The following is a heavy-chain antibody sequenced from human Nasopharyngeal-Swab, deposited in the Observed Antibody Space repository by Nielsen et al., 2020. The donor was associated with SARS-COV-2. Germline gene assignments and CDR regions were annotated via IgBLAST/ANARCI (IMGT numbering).Heavy chain of an antibody. J-gene: IGHJ3*01. V-gene: IGHV3-30*03. CDR3: VIASSVAFDF. Sequence: GESLKISCAASGFTFSSYGMHWVRQAPGKGLEWVAVISYDGSNKYYADSVKGRFTISRDNTKNSVYLQMNSLRADDTALYYCVIASSVAFDFWGQGTKVTVTS. D-gene: IGHD5/OR15-5a*01. CDR1: GFTFSSYG. CDR2: ISYDGSNK.